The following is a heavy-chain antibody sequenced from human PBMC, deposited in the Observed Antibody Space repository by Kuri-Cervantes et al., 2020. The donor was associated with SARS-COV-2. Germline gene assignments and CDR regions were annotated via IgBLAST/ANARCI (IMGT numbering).Heavy chain of an antibody. V-gene: IGHV3-7*03. CDR1: GFTFSSYW. CDR2: IKQDGSEK. Sequence: GESLKISCAASGFTFSSYWMSWVRQAPGKGLEWVANIKQDGSEKYYVDSVKGRFTISRDNAKNSLYLQMNSLRAEDTALYYCAKDKSSSWVYNWFDPWGQGTLVTVSS. CDR3: AKDKSSSWVYNWFDP. D-gene: IGHD6-13*01. J-gene: IGHJ5*02.